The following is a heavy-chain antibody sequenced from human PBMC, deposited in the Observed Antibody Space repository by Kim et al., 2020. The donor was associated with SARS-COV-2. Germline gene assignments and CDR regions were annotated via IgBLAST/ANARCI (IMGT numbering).Heavy chain of an antibody. CDR3: ARDSYGMDV. V-gene: IGHV3-30*01. Sequence: RNKYYCKPVKGQFTISRDNSKNTLYLQMNSLRAEDTAVYYCARDSYGMDVWGQGTTVTVSS. J-gene: IGHJ6*02. CDR2: RNK.